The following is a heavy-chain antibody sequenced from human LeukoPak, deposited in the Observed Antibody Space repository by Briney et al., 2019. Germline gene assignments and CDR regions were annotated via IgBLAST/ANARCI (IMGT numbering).Heavy chain of an antibody. D-gene: IGHD1-1*01. CDR3: ARGSEDWNDYNWFDP. V-gene: IGHV1-69*06. Sequence: GPSVKVSCKASGGTFSSYAISWVRQAPGQGLEWMGGIIPIFGTANYAQKFQGRVTITADKSTSTAYMELSSLRSEDTAVYYCARGSEDWNDYNWFDPWGQGTLVTVSS. J-gene: IGHJ5*02. CDR2: IIPIFGTA. CDR1: GGTFSSYA.